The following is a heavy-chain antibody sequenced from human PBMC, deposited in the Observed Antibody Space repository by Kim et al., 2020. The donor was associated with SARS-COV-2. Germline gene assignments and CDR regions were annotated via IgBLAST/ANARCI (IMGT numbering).Heavy chain of an antibody. Sequence: FQGRVTITADKSTSTAYMELSSLRSEDTAVYYCARDVEMATSRWYGAFDIWGQGTMVTVSS. D-gene: IGHD5-12*01. V-gene: IGHV1-69*04. CDR3: ARDVEMATSRWYGAFDI. J-gene: IGHJ3*02.